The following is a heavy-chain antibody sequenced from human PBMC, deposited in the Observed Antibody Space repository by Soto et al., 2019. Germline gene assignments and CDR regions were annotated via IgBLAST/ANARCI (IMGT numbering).Heavy chain of an antibody. J-gene: IGHJ6*03. D-gene: IGHD6-19*01. V-gene: IGHV4-59*01. CDR2: IYYSGST. Sequence: SEILSLTCTVSGGSISSYYWSWIRQPPGKGLEWIGYIYYSGSTNYNPSLKSRVTISVDTSKNQFSLKLSSVTAADTAVYYCARGTAVAVYYYYYYMDVWGKGTTVTVSS. CDR1: GGSISSYY. CDR3: ARGTAVAVYYYYYYMDV.